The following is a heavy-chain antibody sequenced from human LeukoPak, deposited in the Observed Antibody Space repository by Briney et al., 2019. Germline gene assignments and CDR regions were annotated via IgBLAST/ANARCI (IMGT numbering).Heavy chain of an antibody. CDR3: ARDGVDYGDYVDYYYYMDV. J-gene: IGHJ6*03. D-gene: IGHD4-17*01. CDR1: GFTFSSHW. Sequence: GGSLRLSCAASGFTFSSHWMSWVRQAPGKGLEWVANIKQDGSEKYYVDSVKGRFTISRDNAKNSLYLQMNSLRAEDTAVYYCARDGVDYGDYVDYYYYMDVWGKGTTVTVSS. CDR2: IKQDGSEK. V-gene: IGHV3-7*01.